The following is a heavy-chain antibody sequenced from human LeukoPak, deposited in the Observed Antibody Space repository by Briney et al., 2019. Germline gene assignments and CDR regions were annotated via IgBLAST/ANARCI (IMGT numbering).Heavy chain of an antibody. J-gene: IGHJ4*02. Sequence: GGSLRLSCAASGFTVSGNYMSWVRQAPGKGLEWVSVIYSGGSTYYADSVKSRFTISRDNSKNTLYLQMNSLRAEDTALYYSAGVGTVTTDLDHWGQGTRDSVSS. CDR1: GFTVSGNY. CDR2: IYSGGST. D-gene: IGHD1-1*01. CDR3: AGVGTVTTDLDH. V-gene: IGHV3-53*01.